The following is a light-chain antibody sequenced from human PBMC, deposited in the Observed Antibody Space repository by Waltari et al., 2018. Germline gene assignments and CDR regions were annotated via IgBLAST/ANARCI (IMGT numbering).Light chain of an antibody. CDR3: SSYTSSSTWV. Sequence: QSVLTQPASVSGSPGQSITISCAGPSRDVGGYNRVSCDQQSPGKAPKLMIYGVSNRPSGVFNRFSGSKSGNTASLTISGLQAEDEGDYYCSSYTSSSTWVFGGGTKLTVL. V-gene: IGLV2-14*01. J-gene: IGLJ3*02. CDR2: GVS. CDR1: SRDVGGYNR.